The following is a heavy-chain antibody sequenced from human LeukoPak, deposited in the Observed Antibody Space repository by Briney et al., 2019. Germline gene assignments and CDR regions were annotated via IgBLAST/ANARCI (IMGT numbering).Heavy chain of an antibody. J-gene: IGHJ6*02. CDR2: IYIDGTAT. CDR1: GFTFSGYT. CDR3: ARGYSYGLDV. V-gene: IGHV3-74*01. Sequence: GGSLRLSCAASGFTFSGYTMHWVRQAPGKGLVWISRIYIDGTATNYADSVKGRFTISRDNAKNTLYVQMNSLRVEDTAVYYCARGYSYGLDVWGRGTTVTASS.